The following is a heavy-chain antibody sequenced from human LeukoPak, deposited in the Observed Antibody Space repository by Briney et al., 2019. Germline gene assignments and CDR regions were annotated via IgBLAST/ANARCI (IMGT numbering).Heavy chain of an antibody. CDR3: ARDIGEAAAAADYYYYGMDV. CDR1: GGSISSSNW. Sequence: SETLSLTCAVSGGSISSSNWWSWVRQPPGKGLEWIGEIYHSGSTNYNPSLKSRVTISVDKSKNQFSLKLSSVTAADTAVYYCARDIGEAAAAADYYYYGMDVWGQGTTVTVSS. J-gene: IGHJ6*02. V-gene: IGHV4-4*02. CDR2: IYHSGST. D-gene: IGHD6-13*01.